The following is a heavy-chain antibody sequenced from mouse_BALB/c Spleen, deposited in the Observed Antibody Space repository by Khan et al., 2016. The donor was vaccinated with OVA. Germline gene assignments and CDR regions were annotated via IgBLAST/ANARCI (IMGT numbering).Heavy chain of an antibody. CDR3: TRDGCYYGSNPDLDY. CDR1: GFSFSSYA. D-gene: IGHD1-1*01. V-gene: IGHV5-6-4*01. CDR2: ISSGGSFT. Sequence: EVQLVESGGGLVRPGGSLKLSCAASGFSFSSYAMSWVRQTPEKRLEWVATISSGGSFTYYPDSLKGRFTISRDNAKNTLYLQMSSLKSEDTAMYYCTRDGCYYGSNPDLDYWGQGTTVTVSS. J-gene: IGHJ2*01.